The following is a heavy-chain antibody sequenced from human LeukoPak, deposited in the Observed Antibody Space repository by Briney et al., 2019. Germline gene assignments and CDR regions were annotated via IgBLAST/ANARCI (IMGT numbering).Heavy chain of an antibody. D-gene: IGHD3-10*01. CDR3: ARAPYGSGFDY. V-gene: IGHV4-59*01. Sequence: AGGSLRLSCAASGFTFSNSGMTWIRQPPGKRLEWIGYIYYSGSTNYNPSLKSRVTISVDTSKNQFSLNLSSVTAADTAVYYCARAPYGSGFDYWGQGTLVTVSS. J-gene: IGHJ4*02. CDR1: GFTFSNSG. CDR2: IYYSGST.